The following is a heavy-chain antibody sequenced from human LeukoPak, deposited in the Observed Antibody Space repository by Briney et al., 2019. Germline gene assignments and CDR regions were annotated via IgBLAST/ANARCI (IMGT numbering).Heavy chain of an antibody. CDR1: GGSISSGGYY. CDR3: ARGLAGYCSSTSCYGFDP. J-gene: IGHJ5*02. D-gene: IGHD2-2*01. CDR2: IYYSGST. V-gene: IGHV4-31*03. Sequence: SQTLSLTCTVSGGSISSGGYYWSWIRQHPGKGLEWIGYIYYSGSTYYNPSLKSRVTMSVDTSKNQFSLKLSSVTAADTAVYYCARGLAGYCSSTSCYGFDPWGQGTLVTVSS.